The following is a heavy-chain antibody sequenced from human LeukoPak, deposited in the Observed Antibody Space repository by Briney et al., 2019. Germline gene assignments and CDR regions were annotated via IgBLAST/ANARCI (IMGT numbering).Heavy chain of an antibody. J-gene: IGHJ4*02. V-gene: IGHV3-30*18. Sequence: GRCLRLSCAASGFTFSRYGLHWVRQAPGKGLEWVAGIANDGKDKKYADSVKGRLTISRDNSKSTLYLQMNSLRAEDTAVYYCAKDQQVGAAAYYFDSWGQGTLVTVSS. CDR2: IANDGKDK. D-gene: IGHD6-13*01. CDR1: GFTFSRYG. CDR3: AKDQQVGAAAYYFDS.